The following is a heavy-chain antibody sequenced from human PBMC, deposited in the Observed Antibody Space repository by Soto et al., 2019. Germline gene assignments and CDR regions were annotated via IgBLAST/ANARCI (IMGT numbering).Heavy chain of an antibody. CDR2: IYYSGST. CDR1: GGSISSSSYY. J-gene: IGHJ4*02. CDR3: ARHTPAISISDH. V-gene: IGHV4-39*01. D-gene: IGHD2-15*01. Sequence: QLQLQESGPGLMKPSETLSLTCAVSGGSISSSSYYWGWIRQPPGKGLEWIGSIYYSGSTYYNPSLNSRVTISVDTSKNQFTLKLSSVTAADTAVYYCARHTPAISISDHWGQGTLVTVSS.